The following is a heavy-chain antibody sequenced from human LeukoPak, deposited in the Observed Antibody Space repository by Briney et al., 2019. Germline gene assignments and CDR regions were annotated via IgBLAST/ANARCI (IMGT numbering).Heavy chain of an antibody. CDR3: ARTVDPTTGEYYFDY. D-gene: IGHD4-17*01. V-gene: IGHV1-69*04. Sequence: ASVKVSCKASGGTFSSYAISWVRQAPGQGLEWMGRIIPIFGIANYAQKFQGRVTITADKSTSTAYMELGSLRSEDTAVYYCARTVDPTTGEYYFDYWGQGTLVTVSS. CDR1: GGTFSSYA. J-gene: IGHJ4*02. CDR2: IIPIFGIA.